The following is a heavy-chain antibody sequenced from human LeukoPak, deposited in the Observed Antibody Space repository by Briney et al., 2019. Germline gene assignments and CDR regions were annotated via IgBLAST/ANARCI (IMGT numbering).Heavy chain of an antibody. CDR2: INHSGST. D-gene: IGHD2-2*01. Sequence: SETLSLTCAVYGGSFSGYYWSWIRQPPGKGLEWIGEINHSGSTNYNPSLKSRVTISVDTSKNQFSLKLSSVTAADTAVYYCARRSRAIVVVPAAKRGSYYFDYWGQGTLVTVSS. V-gene: IGHV4-34*01. CDR3: ARRSRAIVVVPAAKRGSYYFDY. CDR1: GGSFSGYY. J-gene: IGHJ4*02.